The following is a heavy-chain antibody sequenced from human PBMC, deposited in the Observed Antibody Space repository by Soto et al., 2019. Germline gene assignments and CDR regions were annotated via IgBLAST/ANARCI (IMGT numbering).Heavy chain of an antibody. Sequence: EVQLLESGGGLVQPGGALRLSCAASGFTFSSYAMSWGRQAPGEGLGWGSAISGSGGSTYYADSVKGRFTISRDNSKNTLYLQMNSLRAEDTAVYYCAKVRVAVAGTLGGDFDYWGQGTLVTVSS. CDR3: AKVRVAVAGTLGGDFDY. CDR2: ISGSGGST. D-gene: IGHD6-19*01. V-gene: IGHV3-23*01. CDR1: GFTFSSYA. J-gene: IGHJ4*02.